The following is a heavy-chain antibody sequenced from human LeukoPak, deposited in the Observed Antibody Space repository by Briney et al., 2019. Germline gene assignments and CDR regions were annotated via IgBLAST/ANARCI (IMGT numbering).Heavy chain of an antibody. D-gene: IGHD3-10*01. CDR2: INHSGST. Sequence: SETLSLTCAVYGGSFSGYYWSWIRQPPGKGLEWIGEINHSGSTNYNPSLKSRVTISVDTSKNQFSLKLSSVTAADTAVYYCARDPSLTASGGSGKGYYYYYYMDVWGKGTTVTVSS. CDR1: GGSFSGYY. V-gene: IGHV4-34*01. J-gene: IGHJ6*03. CDR3: ARDPSLTASGGSGKGYYYYYYMDV.